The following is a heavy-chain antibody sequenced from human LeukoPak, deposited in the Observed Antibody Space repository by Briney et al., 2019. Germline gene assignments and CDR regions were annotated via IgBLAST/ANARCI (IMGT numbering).Heavy chain of an antibody. CDR3: ARDTGGGYSCYGC. V-gene: IGHV3-7*01. Sequence: GGSLRLSCAASGFTFGSYWMTWIRQAPGKGLEWVANIKQDGSEKYYVDSVKGRFTISRDNAKNSLYLQMNSLRAEDTAVYYCARDTGGGYSCYGCWGQGTLVTVSS. D-gene: IGHD2-2*01. CDR2: IKQDGSEK. CDR1: GFTFGSYW. J-gene: IGHJ4*02.